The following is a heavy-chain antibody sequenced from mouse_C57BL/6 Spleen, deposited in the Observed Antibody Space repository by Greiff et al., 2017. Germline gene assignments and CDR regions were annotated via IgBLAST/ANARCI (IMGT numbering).Heavy chain of an antibody. D-gene: IGHD2-4*01. Sequence: QVQLQQPGAELVKPGASVKLSCKASGYTFTSYWMQWVKQRPGQGLEWIGEIDPSGSYTNYNQKFKGKATLTVDTSSSTAYIQLSSLTSEDSAVYYCARGGLGFDYWGQGTTLTVSS. CDR3: ARGGLGFDY. CDR1: GYTFTSYW. CDR2: IDPSGSYT. J-gene: IGHJ2*01. V-gene: IGHV1-50*01.